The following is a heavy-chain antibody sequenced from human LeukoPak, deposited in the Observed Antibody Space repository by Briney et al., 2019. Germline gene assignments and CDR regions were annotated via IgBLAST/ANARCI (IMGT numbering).Heavy chain of an antibody. Sequence: ASVKVSCKASGYTFTSYGISWVRQAAGQGLEWMGWISAYNDDTNSVQNLQGRVTMTTDTSTSTAYRGRRSLRSHGTAVYYCARLFSMRGYYFDYWGQGTLVTVSS. V-gene: IGHV1-18*01. J-gene: IGHJ4*02. CDR2: ISAYNDDT. CDR3: ARLFSMRGYYFDY. CDR1: GYTFTSYG. D-gene: IGHD3-22*01.